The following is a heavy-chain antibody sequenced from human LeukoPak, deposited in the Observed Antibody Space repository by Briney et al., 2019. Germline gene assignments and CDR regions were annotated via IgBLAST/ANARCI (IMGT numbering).Heavy chain of an antibody. CDR1: GGSFSGYY. D-gene: IGHD6-19*01. J-gene: IGHJ5*02. CDR3: ARGYQFSSGWYSINWFDP. CDR2: INHSGST. V-gene: IGHV4-34*01. Sequence: SETLSLTCAVYGGSFSGYYWSWIRQPPGKGLEWIGEINHSGSTNYNPSLKSRVTISVDTSKNQFSLKLSSVTAADTAVYYCARGYQFSSGWYSINWFDPWGQGTLVTVSS.